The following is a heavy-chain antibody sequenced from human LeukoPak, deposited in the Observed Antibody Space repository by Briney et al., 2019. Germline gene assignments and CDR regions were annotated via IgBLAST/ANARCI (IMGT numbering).Heavy chain of an antibody. Sequence: GGSLRLSCAASGFTFSSYGMHWVRQAPGKGLEWVAVIWYDGSNKYYADSVKGRFTISRDNSKNTLSLQMNSLRADDTAVYYCAKYSGSGSPYFDYWGQGTLVTVSS. D-gene: IGHD3-10*01. CDR3: AKYSGSGSPYFDY. V-gene: IGHV3-33*06. CDR1: GFTFSSYG. J-gene: IGHJ4*02. CDR2: IWYDGSNK.